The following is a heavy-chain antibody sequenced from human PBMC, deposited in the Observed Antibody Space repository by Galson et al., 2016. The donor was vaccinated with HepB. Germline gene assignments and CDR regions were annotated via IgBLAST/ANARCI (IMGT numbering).Heavy chain of an antibody. CDR2: ISSSSHYI. J-gene: IGHJ5*02. D-gene: IGHD3-9*01. Sequence: SLRLSCAASGFMFRSYSMNWVRQAPGKGLEWVSSISSSSHYIYYADSVKGRFTISRDNAKNSLFLQMNSLSAEDTAVYYCARDAFTITTNDWFDPWGQGTLVTVSS. CDR1: GFMFRSYS. CDR3: ARDAFTITTNDWFDP. V-gene: IGHV3-21*01.